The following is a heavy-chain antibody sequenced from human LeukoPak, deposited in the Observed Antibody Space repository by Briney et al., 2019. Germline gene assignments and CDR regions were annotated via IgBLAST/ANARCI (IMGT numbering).Heavy chain of an antibody. CDR2: ISYDGSNK. J-gene: IGHJ4*02. Sequence: GGSLRLSCAASGFTFSSYGMHWARQAPGKGLEWVAVISYDGSNKYYADSVKGRFTISRDNSKNTLYLQMNSLRAEDTAVYYCAKSGRNGAKGPLDDWARETMLTVSS. V-gene: IGHV3-30*18. D-gene: IGHD4-17*01. CDR1: GFTFSSYG. CDR3: AKSGRNGAKGPLDD.